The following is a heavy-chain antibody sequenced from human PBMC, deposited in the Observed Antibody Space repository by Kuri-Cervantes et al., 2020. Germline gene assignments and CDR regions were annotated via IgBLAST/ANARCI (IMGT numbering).Heavy chain of an antibody. CDR3: ARDGPNGRYYYYYYGMDV. CDR1: GFTFSSYG. CDR2: IWYDGSNK. Sequence: LSLTCAASGFTFSSYGMHWVRQAPGKGLEWVAVIWYDGSNKYYADSVKGRFTISRDNSKNTLYLQMNSLRAEDTAVYYCARDGPNGRYYYYYYGMDVWGQGTTVTVSS. J-gene: IGHJ6*02. D-gene: IGHD2-8*01. V-gene: IGHV3-33*08.